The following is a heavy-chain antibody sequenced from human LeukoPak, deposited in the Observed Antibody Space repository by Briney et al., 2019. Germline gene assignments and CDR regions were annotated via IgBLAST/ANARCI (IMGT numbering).Heavy chain of an antibody. D-gene: IGHD3-22*01. CDR1: GDSVSSNSAA. CDR3: AREDTTGYYSAFDY. V-gene: IGHV6-1*01. J-gene: IGHJ4*02. Sequence: SQTLSLTCAISGDSVSSNSAAWNWIRQSPSGGLEWLGRTYYRSRWYNDYVVSVRSRITINPDTAKNQFSLHLNSVTPEDTAVYYCAREDTTGYYSAFDYWGQGTLVTVSS. CDR2: TYYRSRWYN.